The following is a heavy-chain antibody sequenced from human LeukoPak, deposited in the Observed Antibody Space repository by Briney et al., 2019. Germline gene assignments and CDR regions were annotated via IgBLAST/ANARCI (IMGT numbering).Heavy chain of an antibody. CDR1: GFTFSSYA. D-gene: IGHD6-13*01. CDR2: ISGSGGST. CDR3: AKLGHYSSSSFLAY. V-gene: IGHV3-23*01. J-gene: IGHJ4*02. Sequence: GGSLRLSCAASGFTFSSYAMSWVRQAPWKGLEWFSAISGSGGSTYYADSVKGRFTISRDNSKNTLYLQMNSLRAEDTAVYYCAKLGHYSSSSFLAYWGQGTLVTVSS.